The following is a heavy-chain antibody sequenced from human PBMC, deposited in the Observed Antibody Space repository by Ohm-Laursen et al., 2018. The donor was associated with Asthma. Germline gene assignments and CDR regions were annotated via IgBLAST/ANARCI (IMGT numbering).Heavy chain of an antibody. CDR3: ARDIENEGFLDY. Sequence: SLRLSCAASGFTFGSYKMHWVRQAPGKGLEWVAIIWHDGSEKVYADSVKGRFTLSRDNSKNTVFLQMNSLTAEDTAVYYCARDIENEGFLDYWGQGTLVTVSS. V-gene: IGHV3-33*01. J-gene: IGHJ4*02. CDR1: GFTFGSYK. CDR2: IWHDGSEK. D-gene: IGHD3-3*01.